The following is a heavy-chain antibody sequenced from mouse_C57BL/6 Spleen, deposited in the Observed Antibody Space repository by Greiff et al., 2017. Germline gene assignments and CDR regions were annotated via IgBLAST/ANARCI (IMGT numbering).Heavy chain of an antibody. Sequence: VQLQQPGAELVKPGASVKLSCKASGYTFTSYWMHWVKQRPGQGLEWIGMIHPNSGSTNYNEKFKSKATLTVDKSSSTAYMQLSSLTSEDSAVYYCAKPSYYYGSSYDYFDYWGQGTTRTVSS. V-gene: IGHV1-64*01. CDR2: IHPNSGST. D-gene: IGHD1-1*01. CDR3: AKPSYYYGSSYDYFDY. J-gene: IGHJ2*01. CDR1: GYTFTSYW.